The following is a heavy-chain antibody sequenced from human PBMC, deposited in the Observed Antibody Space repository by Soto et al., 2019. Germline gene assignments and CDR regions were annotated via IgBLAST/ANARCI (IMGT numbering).Heavy chain of an antibody. V-gene: IGHV3-23*01. D-gene: IGHD3-9*01. Sequence: PGGSLRLSCAASGFTLGKYTMGWVRQAPGKGLEWVAESYSTGGTEYADSVKGRFTISRDNSKNTLFLQMNSLRVEDTALYYCARDREPDGIWTCDSWGQGTLVTVS. CDR3: ARDREPDGIWTCDS. CDR2: SYSTGGT. CDR1: GFTLGKYT. J-gene: IGHJ4*02.